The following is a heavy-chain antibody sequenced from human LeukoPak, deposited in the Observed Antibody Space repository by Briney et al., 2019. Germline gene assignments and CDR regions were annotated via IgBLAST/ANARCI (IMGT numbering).Heavy chain of an antibody. CDR1: TFRSYA. J-gene: IGHJ4*02. Sequence: TFRSYAMSWVRQPPGKGLEWIGGIHYNGSTYYNPSLKSRVTISVDTSKNQFSVKLSSVTAADTAVYYCAREDGGDYAYTLDYWGQGTLVTVSS. V-gene: IGHV4-39*02. CDR2: IHYNGST. D-gene: IGHD4-17*01. CDR3: AREDGGDYAYTLDY.